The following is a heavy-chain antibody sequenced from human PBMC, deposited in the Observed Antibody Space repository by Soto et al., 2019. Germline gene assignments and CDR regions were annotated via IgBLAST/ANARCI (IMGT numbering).Heavy chain of an antibody. CDR3: VKDYLRGGDATSSRSRETPMVV. CDR2: VRGIGHDS. Sequence: EVQLLESGGGLVRPGESLRLSCAASGFTFASYAMSWVRQAPGKGLEWVSIVRGIGHDSYYADSVQGRFTISRDNSKYPVYLQMPSLRAADLAVYSCVKDYLRGGDATSSRSRETPMVVWGLGTTVIVSS. D-gene: IGHD6-13*01. J-gene: IGHJ6*02. CDR1: GFTFASYA. V-gene: IGHV3-23*01.